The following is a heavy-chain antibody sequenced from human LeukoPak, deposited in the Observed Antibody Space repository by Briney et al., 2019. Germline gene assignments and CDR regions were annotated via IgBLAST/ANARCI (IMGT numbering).Heavy chain of an antibody. CDR2: IKTNSGAT. V-gene: IGHV1-2*02. CDR3: ARGATAGTTFYFDC. CDR1: GYTFTDYY. D-gene: IGHD4-17*01. Sequence: GASVKVSCKASGYTFTDYYLLWVRQAPGQGLEWMGWIKTNSGATDYAQNFEARVTMTRDTSSGTAYLDLSSRTADDSAVYYGARGATAGTTFYFDCGGQGTLVTVSS. J-gene: IGHJ4*02.